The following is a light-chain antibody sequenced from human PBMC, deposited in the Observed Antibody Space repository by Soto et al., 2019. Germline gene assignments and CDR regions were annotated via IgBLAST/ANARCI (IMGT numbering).Light chain of an antibody. V-gene: IGLV3-1*01. J-gene: IGLJ3*02. CDR2: QDR. CDR1: NLDYKY. Sequence: SYELTQPPSVSVSPGQTASITCSGDNLDYKYAYWYQQKPGQSPVLVIYQDRKRPSGIPERFSGSNSGNTATLTISGTQAMDEADYYCQAYDYSLTASVFGGGTKLTVL. CDR3: QAYDYSLTASV.